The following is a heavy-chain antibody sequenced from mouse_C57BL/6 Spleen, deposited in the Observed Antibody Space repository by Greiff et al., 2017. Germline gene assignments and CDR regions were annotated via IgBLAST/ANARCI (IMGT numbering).Heavy chain of an antibody. CDR1: GFTFSDYY. V-gene: IGHV5-12*01. D-gene: IGHD2-4*01. Sequence: DVHLVESGGGLVQPGGSLKLSCAASGFTFSDYYMYWVRQTPEKRLEWVAYISNGGGSTYYPDTVKGRFTISRANAKNTLYLQMSRLKSEDTAMYYCARQYDYDGGDWYFDVWGTGTTVTVSS. CDR3: ARQYDYDGGDWYFDV. CDR2: ISNGGGST. J-gene: IGHJ1*03.